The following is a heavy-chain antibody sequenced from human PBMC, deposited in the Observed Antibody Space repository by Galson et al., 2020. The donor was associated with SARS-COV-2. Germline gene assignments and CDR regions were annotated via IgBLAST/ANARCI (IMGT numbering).Heavy chain of an antibody. V-gene: IGHV3-7*01. CDR1: GFTFSSYW. D-gene: IGHD3-3*01. CDR2: IKQDGSAT. J-gene: IGHJ4*02. Sequence: GESLNISCAASGFTFSSYWMSWVRQAPGKGLEWVANIKQDGSATYSVDSATGRFTISRDNAKNSLSLQMNSLRAEDTAVYYCARAYDFWSGYRFSLYFDYWGQGTLVTVSS. CDR3: ARAYDFWSGYRFSLYFDY.